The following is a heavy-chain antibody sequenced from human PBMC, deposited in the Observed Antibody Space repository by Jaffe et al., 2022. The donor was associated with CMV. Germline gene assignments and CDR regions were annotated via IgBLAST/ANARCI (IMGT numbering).Heavy chain of an antibody. D-gene: IGHD3-3*01. J-gene: IGHJ4*02. CDR1: GGSISSSSYY. CDR3: ARQSTIFGVVIDNYFDY. Sequence: QLQLQESGPGLVKPSETLSLTCTVSGGSISSSSYYWGWIRQPPGKGLEWIGSIYYSGSTYYNPSLKSRVTISVDTSKNQFSLKLSSVTAADTAVYYCARQSTIFGVVIDNYFDYWGQGTLVTVSS. V-gene: IGHV4-39*01. CDR2: IYYSGST.